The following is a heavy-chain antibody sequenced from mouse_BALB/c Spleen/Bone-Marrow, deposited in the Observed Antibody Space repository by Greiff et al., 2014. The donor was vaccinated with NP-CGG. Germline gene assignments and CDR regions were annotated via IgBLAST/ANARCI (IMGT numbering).Heavy chain of an antibody. CDR3: ANYYGSSSY. Sequence: VQLQQSGSVLVRPGASVKLSCKASGYTFTSSWMHWAKQRPGQGLEWIGEIHPNSGNTNYNGKFKGKATLTVDTSSSTAYVDLSSLTSEDSAVYYCANYYGSSSYWGQGTTLTVSS. CDR2: IHPNSGNT. J-gene: IGHJ2*01. D-gene: IGHD1-1*01. V-gene: IGHV1S130*01. CDR1: GYTFTSSW.